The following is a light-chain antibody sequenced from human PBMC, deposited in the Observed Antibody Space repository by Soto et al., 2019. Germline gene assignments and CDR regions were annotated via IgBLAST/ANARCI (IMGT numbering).Light chain of an antibody. Sequence: ETVLTQSPGTLSLSPGERATLSCRTSQSLSSTYLGWYQQKPGQAPRLLIYGAYNRATGIPDRFSGSGSGTDFTLTISRLEPEEFAVYYCQQYGPSLPLYPLGQGTKLEIK. CDR1: QSLSSTY. CDR3: QQYGPSLPLYP. J-gene: IGKJ2*01. V-gene: IGKV3-20*01. CDR2: GAY.